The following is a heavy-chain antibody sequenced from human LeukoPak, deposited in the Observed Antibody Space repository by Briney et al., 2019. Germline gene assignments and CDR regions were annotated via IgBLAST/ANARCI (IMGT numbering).Heavy chain of an antibody. CDR2: ISSSSSYI. CDR3: ARGSNRGSSGRNYLYDY. CDR1: GFTFSSYG. D-gene: IGHD3-22*01. J-gene: IGHJ4*02. V-gene: IGHV3-21*01. Sequence: GGSLRLSCAASGFTFSSYGMSWVRQAPGKGLEWVSSISSSSSYIYYADSVKGRFTISRDNAKNSLYLQMNSLRAEDTAVYYCARGSNRGSSGRNYLYDYWGQGTLVTVSS.